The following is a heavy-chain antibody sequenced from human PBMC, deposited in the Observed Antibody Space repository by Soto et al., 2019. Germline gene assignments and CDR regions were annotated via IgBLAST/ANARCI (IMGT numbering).Heavy chain of an antibody. CDR2: IYRTGST. Sequence: ETLSHTCAVSGGSFTSNNWWTCVRQPPGQGLEWIGEIYRTGSTNYNPSLKSRVTISLDKSENQLSLKVTSLTAADTAVYYCASRDPGTSVDYWGQGTLVTVSS. D-gene: IGHD1-7*01. J-gene: IGHJ4*02. CDR3: ASRDPGTSVDY. CDR1: GGSFTSNNW. V-gene: IGHV4-4*02.